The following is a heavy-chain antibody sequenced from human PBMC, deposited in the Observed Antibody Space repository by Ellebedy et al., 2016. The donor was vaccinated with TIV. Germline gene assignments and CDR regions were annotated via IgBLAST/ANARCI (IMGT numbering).Heavy chain of an antibody. J-gene: IGHJ6*02. CDR1: GYTLTDLS. V-gene: IGHV1-24*01. Sequence: ASVKVSCKASGYTLTDLSMHWVRQAPGKGLEWMGGFDPEDGATIYAQKFQGRVTMTEDTSTDTAYMELSSLRSEDTAVYYCATEKSLGDYTADYYYYGMDVWGQGTTVTVSS. CDR3: ATEKSLGDYTADYYYYGMDV. CDR2: FDPEDGAT. D-gene: IGHD4-17*01.